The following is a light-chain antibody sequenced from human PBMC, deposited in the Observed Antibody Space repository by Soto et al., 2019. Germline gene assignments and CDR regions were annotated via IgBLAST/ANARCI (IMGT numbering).Light chain of an antibody. V-gene: IGKV2-24*01. J-gene: IGKJ4*01. CDR3: QQYNNWPPLT. CDR1: QSLVYSDGNTY. CDR2: KIS. Sequence: DIVMTQTPLSSPVTLGQPASISCRSSQSLVYSDGNTYLSWLQQRPGQPPRLLIYKISNRFSGVPDRFSGSGSGTEFTLTISSLQSEDFSVYYCQQYNNWPPLTFGGGTKVEIK.